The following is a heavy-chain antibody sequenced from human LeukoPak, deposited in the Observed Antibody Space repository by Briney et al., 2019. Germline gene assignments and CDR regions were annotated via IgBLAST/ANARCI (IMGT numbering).Heavy chain of an antibody. V-gene: IGHV1-3*01. CDR2: INAGNGNT. D-gene: IGHD6-13*01. J-gene: IGHJ4*02. Sequence: ASVKVSCKASGYTFTSYATHWVRQAPGQRLEWMGWINAGNGNTKYSQKFQGRVTITRDTSASTAYMELSSLRSEDTAVYYCARDWARIAAAGSLVGYWGQGTLVTVSS. CDR3: ARDWARIAAAGSLVGY. CDR1: GYTFTSYA.